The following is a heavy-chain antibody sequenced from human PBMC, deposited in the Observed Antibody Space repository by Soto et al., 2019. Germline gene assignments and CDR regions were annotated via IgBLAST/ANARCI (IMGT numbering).Heavy chain of an antibody. V-gene: IGHV3-23*01. CDR3: AKEGTSGLYYFDY. CDR1: GFTFSNYA. D-gene: IGHD6-19*01. CDR2: ISGSGDSP. J-gene: IGHJ4*02. Sequence: GSLRLACAASGFTFSNYAVSWVRQAPGKGLEWVSIISGSGDSPYYADSVKGRFTISRDNSRNTLYLQMNSLRAGDSAKYYCAKEGTSGLYYFDYWGPGTLVTVSS.